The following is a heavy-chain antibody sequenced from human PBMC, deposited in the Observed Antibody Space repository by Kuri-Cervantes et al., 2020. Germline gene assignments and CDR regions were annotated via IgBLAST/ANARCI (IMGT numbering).Heavy chain of an antibody. CDR1: GFTFSGSA. D-gene: IGHD5-24*01. CDR2: INWNGGST. CDR3: ARWRWEQSEFDY. Sequence: GESLKISCAASGFTFSGSAMHWVRQAPGKGLEWVSGINWNGGSTGYADSVKGRFTISRDNAKNSLYLQMNSLRVEDTALYYCARWRWEQSEFDYWGQGTLVTVSS. V-gene: IGHV3-20*04. J-gene: IGHJ4*02.